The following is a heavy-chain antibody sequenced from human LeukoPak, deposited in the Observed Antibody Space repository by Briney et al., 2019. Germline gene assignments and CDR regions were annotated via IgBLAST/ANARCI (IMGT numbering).Heavy chain of an antibody. J-gene: IGHJ4*02. CDR3: ARAAAAGTYGVDY. CDR1: GFTFSSYS. D-gene: IGHD6-13*01. Sequence: GGSLRLSCAASGFTFSSYSMNWVRQAPGKGLEWVSSISSSSSYIYYADSVKGRFIISRDNAKNSLYLQMNSLRAEDTAVYYCARAAAAGTYGVDYWGQGTLVTVSS. CDR2: ISSSSSYI. V-gene: IGHV3-21*01.